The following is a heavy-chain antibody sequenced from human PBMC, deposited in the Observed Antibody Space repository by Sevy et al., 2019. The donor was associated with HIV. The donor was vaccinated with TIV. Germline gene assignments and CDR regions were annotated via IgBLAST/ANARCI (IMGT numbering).Heavy chain of an antibody. CDR2: FDPEDGET. Sequence: ASVKVSCKVSGYTLTELSMHWVRQAPGKGLEWMGGFDPEDGETIYAQKFQGRVTMTEDTSTDTAYMELSSLRSEDTAVCYCATEPGITGTKNYWGQGTLVTVSS. D-gene: IGHD1-7*01. V-gene: IGHV1-24*01. J-gene: IGHJ4*02. CDR1: GYTLTELS. CDR3: ATEPGITGTKNY.